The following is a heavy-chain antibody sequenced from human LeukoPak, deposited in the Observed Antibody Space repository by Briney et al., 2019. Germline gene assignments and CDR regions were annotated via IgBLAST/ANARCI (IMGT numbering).Heavy chain of an antibody. J-gene: IGHJ5*02. CDR3: ARNRVVVPAAP. CDR1: GFTVSSYW. V-gene: IGHV3-7*04. D-gene: IGHD2-2*01. CDR2: INQDGSEK. Sequence: GGSLRLSCAASGFTVSSYWMSWVRQAPGKGLEWVANINQDGSEKYYVDSVKGRFTISRDSAKNSLYLQMNSLRAEDTAVYYCARNRVVVPAAPWGQGTLVTVSS.